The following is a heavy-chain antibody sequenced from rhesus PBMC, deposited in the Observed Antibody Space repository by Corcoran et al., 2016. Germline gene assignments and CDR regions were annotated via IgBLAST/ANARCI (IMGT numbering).Heavy chain of an antibody. CDR2: IYWETNK. J-gene: IGHJ4*01. V-gene: IGHV2S1*01. CDR1: GLSLSTSGLG. D-gene: IGHD4-35*01. Sequence: QVTLKESGPALVKPTQTLTLPCTFSGLSLSTSGLGVGWIRQPPAKALEWLASIYWETNKYYSKSLKSMHTMSKDTSKRQVVLTMNNMDPVDTATYYCARVPHDYGNPFDYWGQGVLVTVSS. CDR3: ARVPHDYGNPFDY.